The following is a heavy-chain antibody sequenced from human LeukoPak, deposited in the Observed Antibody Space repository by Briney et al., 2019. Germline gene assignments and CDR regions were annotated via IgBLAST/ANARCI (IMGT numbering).Heavy chain of an antibody. CDR1: GYTLTGYY. CDR3: ARDSSGYSPYFDY. V-gene: IGHV1-2*02. CDR2: INPNSGGT. Sequence: ASVKVSCKASGYTLTGYYMHWLRQAPGQGLEWMGWINPNSGGTNYAQKFQGRVTMTRDTSISTAYMELSRLRSDDTAVYYCARDSSGYSPYFDYWGQGTLVTVSS. D-gene: IGHD3-3*01. J-gene: IGHJ4*02.